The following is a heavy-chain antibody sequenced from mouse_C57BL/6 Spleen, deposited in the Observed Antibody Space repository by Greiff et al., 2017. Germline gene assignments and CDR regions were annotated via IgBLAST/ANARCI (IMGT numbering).Heavy chain of an antibody. D-gene: IGHD1-1*01. J-gene: IGHJ3*01. CDR3: ASSYYGSSPWFAY. CDR1: GYTFTDYN. Sequence: VQLQQSGPELVKPGASVKIPCKASGYTFTDYNMDWVKQSHGKSLEWIGDINPNNGGTIYNQKFKGKATLTVDKSSSTAYMELRSLTSEDTAVYYCASSYYGSSPWFAYWGQGTLVTVAA. CDR2: INPNNGGT. V-gene: IGHV1-18*01.